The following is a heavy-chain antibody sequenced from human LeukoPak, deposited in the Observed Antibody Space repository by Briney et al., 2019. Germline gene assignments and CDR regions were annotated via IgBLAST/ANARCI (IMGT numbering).Heavy chain of an antibody. Sequence: GESLQISCKGSGYSFTSYWIGWVRQMPGKGLEWMGIIYPGDSDTRYSPSFQGQDTISADKSISTAHLQWSSLKASDTAMYYCARHPIAAAADYWGQGTLVTVSS. D-gene: IGHD6-13*01. CDR2: IYPGDSDT. CDR1: GYSFTSYW. J-gene: IGHJ4*02. V-gene: IGHV5-51*01. CDR3: ARHPIAAAADY.